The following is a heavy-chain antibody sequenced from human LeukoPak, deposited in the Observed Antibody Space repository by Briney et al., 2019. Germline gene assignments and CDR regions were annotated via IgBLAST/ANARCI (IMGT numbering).Heavy chain of an antibody. Sequence: GGSLRLSCAASGFTFNTYTMNWVRQAQGKGLEWVSSITASSTAICSADSVKGRFTISRDNAKNFLYLQMNSLRAEDTAVYYCARTYYDILTGYNPYFDYWGQGILVTVSS. CDR3: ARTYYDILTGYNPYFDY. CDR1: GFTFNTYT. V-gene: IGHV3-21*01. J-gene: IGHJ4*02. CDR2: ITASSTAI. D-gene: IGHD3-9*01.